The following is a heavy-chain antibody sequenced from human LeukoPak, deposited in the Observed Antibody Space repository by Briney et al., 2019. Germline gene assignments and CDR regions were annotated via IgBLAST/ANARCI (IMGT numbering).Heavy chain of an antibody. CDR1: GYTFTSYG. Sequence: GASVKVSCKASGYTFTSYGISWVRQAPGQGLEWMGWISAYNGNTNYAQKLQGRVTMTTDTSTSTAYMELRRLRSDDTAVYYCARDGDCSSTSCSNGMDVWGQGTTVTVSS. CDR3: ARDGDCSSTSCSNGMDV. J-gene: IGHJ6*02. CDR2: ISAYNGNT. D-gene: IGHD2-2*01. V-gene: IGHV1-18*01.